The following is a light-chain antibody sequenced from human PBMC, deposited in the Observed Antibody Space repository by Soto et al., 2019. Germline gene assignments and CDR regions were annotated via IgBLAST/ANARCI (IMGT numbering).Light chain of an antibody. CDR1: QRISSW. CDR2: KAS. V-gene: IGKV1-5*03. J-gene: IGKJ3*01. Sequence: DIQMTQSPSTLSASVGDRVTITCRASQRISSWLAWYQQKPGKAPNLLIYKASNLETGVPSRFSGSGSGTEFTLTISSLQPDDFATYYCQQSNSFFTFGPGTKVDIK. CDR3: QQSNSFFT.